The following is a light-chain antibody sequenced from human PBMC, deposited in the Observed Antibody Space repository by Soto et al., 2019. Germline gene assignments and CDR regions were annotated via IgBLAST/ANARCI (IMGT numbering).Light chain of an antibody. CDR1: SSDVGGYNY. V-gene: IGLV2-14*01. CDR3: SSYTSGSSRV. J-gene: IGLJ2*01. Sequence: QSALTQPASVSGSPGQSITISCPGTSSDVGGYNYVSWYQQHPGKAPKLLIFEVSNRPSGVSSRFSGSKSGNTASLTISGLQAEDEADYYCSSYTSGSSRVFGGGTKVTVL. CDR2: EVS.